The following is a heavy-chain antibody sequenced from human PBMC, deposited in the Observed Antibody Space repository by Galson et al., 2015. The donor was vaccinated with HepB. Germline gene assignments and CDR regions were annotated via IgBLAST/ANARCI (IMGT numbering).Heavy chain of an antibody. Sequence: SLRLSCAASGFTFSSYAMSWVRQAPGKGLELVSAITANSDSTFYADSVKGRFTVSRDNSNNRMYLQMNSLRAEDTAVYSCAKDPHASNWFFDLWGRGTLVTVSS. CDR1: GFTFSSYA. CDR3: AKDPHASNWFFDL. D-gene: IGHD2-2*01. J-gene: IGHJ2*01. CDR2: ITANSDST. V-gene: IGHV3-23*01.